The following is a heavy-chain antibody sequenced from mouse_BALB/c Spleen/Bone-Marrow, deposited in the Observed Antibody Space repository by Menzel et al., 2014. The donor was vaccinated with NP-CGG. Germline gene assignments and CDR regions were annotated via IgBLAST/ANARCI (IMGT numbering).Heavy chain of an antibody. D-gene: IGHD2-1*01. J-gene: IGHJ4*01. CDR2: IWRGGST. CDR1: GFSLTSYG. V-gene: IGHV2-5-1*01. Sequence: ESGPSLVQPSQSLSITCTVSGFSLTSYGVHWVRQSPGKGLEWLGVIWRGGSTDYNAAFMSRLSITKDNSKSQVFFKMNSLQADDTAIYYCAKNGGNYRAMDYWGQGTSVTVSS. CDR3: AKNGGNYRAMDY.